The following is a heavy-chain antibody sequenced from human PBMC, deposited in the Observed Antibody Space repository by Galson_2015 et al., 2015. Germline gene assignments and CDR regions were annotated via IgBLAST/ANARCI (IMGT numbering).Heavy chain of an antibody. J-gene: IGHJ4*02. CDR3: ARLNSPLGYSSGWYFDY. V-gene: IGHV4-39*01. CDR1: GGSISSSSYY. CDR2: IYYSGST. Sequence: ETLSLTCTVSGGSISSSSYYWGWIRQPPGKGLEWIGSIYYSGSTYYNPSLKSRVTISVDTSKNQSSLKLSSVTAADTAVYYCARLNSPLGYSSGWYFDYWGQGTLVTVSS. D-gene: IGHD6-19*01.